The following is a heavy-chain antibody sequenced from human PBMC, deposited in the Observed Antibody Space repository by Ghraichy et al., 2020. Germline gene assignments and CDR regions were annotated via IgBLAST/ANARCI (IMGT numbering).Heavy chain of an antibody. V-gene: IGHV3-21*01. D-gene: IGHD3-10*01. Sequence: LSLTCAASGFTFSSYSMNWVRQAPGKGLEWVSSISSSSSYIYYADSVKGRFTISRDNAKNSLYLQMNSLRAEDTAVYYCARDFGVEPEGYYYYYGMDVWGQGTTVTVSS. CDR2: ISSSSSYI. CDR1: GFTFSSYS. CDR3: ARDFGVEPEGYYYYYGMDV. J-gene: IGHJ6*02.